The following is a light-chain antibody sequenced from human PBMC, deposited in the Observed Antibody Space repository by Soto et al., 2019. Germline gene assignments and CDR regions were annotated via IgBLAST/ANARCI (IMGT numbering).Light chain of an antibody. CDR1: QSVSSS. CDR2: DAS. CDR3: QQYGSSPFT. Sequence: EIVVTQSPATLSLSPGERATLSCRASQSVSSSLAWYQQKPGQAPRLLIYDASNRATGIPARFSGSGSGTDFTLTISSLEPEDFAVYYCQQYGSSPFTFGQGTKVDIK. J-gene: IGKJ3*01. V-gene: IGKV3-11*01.